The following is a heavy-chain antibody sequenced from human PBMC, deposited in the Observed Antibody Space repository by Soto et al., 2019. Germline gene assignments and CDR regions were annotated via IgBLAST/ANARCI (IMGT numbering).Heavy chain of an antibody. CDR3: AKVRPRRTSGYLFDY. Sequence: EVQLLESGGKLVQPGGSLTLSCAASGFTFSTYAMAWVRQAPGKGLEWVSGVSASGLNTDYADPVKGRFYISRDNSKNPVSLHMNSLRAEDTALFYCAKVRPRRTSGYLFDYWGQGTQVTVSS. J-gene: IGHJ4*02. D-gene: IGHD5-18*01. CDR1: GFTFSTYA. CDR2: VSASGLNT. V-gene: IGHV3-23*01.